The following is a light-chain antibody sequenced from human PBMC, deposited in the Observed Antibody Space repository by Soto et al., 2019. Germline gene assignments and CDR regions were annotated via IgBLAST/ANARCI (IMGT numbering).Light chain of an antibody. J-gene: IGKJ5*01. Sequence: EIVLTQSPATLSLSPGERATLSCRASQSVSNNYLAWYQQKPGQAPRLLIYGASIRATGVPARFSGSGSGTAFTLTITSLQSEDFALYYCQQCDNWPLITFGQGTRLEIK. CDR3: QQCDNWPLIT. CDR1: QSVSNN. V-gene: IGKV3-15*01. CDR2: GAS.